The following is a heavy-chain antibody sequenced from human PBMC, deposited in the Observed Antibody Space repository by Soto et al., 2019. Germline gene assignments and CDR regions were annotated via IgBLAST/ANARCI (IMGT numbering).Heavy chain of an antibody. CDR2: INYSGST. J-gene: IGHJ5*02. CDR3: ARERLAVAGKGGWFDP. D-gene: IGHD6-19*01. Sequence: KTSETLSLTCTVSGASIISSSYYWGWIRQPPGKGLGWIGSINYSGSTYYNPSLKSRVTISADTSKNQFSLKLRSVTAADTAVYYCARERLAVAGKGGWFDPWGQETLVTVSS. V-gene: IGHV4-39*02. CDR1: GASIISSSYY.